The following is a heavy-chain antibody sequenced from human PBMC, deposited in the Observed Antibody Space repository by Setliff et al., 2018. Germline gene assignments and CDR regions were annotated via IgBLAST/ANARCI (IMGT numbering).Heavy chain of an antibody. V-gene: IGHV1-46*01. Sequence: ASVKVSCKASGYTFTSYYMHWVRQAPGQGLKWMGIINPSGGSTSYAQKFQGRVTMTRDTSTSIVYMELSSLRSEDTAVYYCARRSSSGNGFDYWGQGTQVTVSS. CDR3: ARRSSSGNGFDY. D-gene: IGHD6-13*01. J-gene: IGHJ4*02. CDR2: INPSGGST. CDR1: GYTFTSYY.